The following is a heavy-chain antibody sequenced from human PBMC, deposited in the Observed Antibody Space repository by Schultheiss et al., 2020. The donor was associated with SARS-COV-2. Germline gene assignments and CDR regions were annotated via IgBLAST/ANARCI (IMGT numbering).Heavy chain of an antibody. D-gene: IGHD6-13*01. CDR1: GFTFRNYW. Sequence: GGSLRLSCAASGFTFRNYWMHWVRQIPGKGLVWVSRINSDGSASSYADSVKGRFTVSRDNGGNTLYLQINNLRVEDTAIYYCARARAEQHLPFSWGPIPHPTTWFDPWGQGAGVTVAS. CDR2: INSDGSAS. V-gene: IGHV3-74*01. CDR3: ARARAEQHLPFSWGPIPHPTTWFDP. J-gene: IGHJ5*02.